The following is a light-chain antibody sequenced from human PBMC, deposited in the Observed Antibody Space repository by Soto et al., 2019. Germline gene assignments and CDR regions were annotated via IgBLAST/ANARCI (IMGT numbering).Light chain of an antibody. J-gene: IGKJ5*01. V-gene: IGKV3-11*01. CDR3: QQSSNWPPIT. Sequence: EIVLTQSPGTLSLSPGGTATPSCRCSQSLTSSYLAWCQQRPGQAPRLLIYDASNRATGIPARFSGSGSGTDFTLTISSLEPEDFAVYYCQQSSNWPPITFGQGTRLAI. CDR1: QSLTSSY. CDR2: DAS.